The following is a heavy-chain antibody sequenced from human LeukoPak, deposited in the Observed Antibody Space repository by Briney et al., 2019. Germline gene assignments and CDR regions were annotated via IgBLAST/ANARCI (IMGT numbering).Heavy chain of an antibody. D-gene: IGHD3-10*02. V-gene: IGHV3-30*18. CDR1: GFTFSSYG. J-gene: IGHJ4*02. CDR3: AKDLRSEYHFDY. Sequence: GGSLRLSCAASGFTFSSYGMHWVRQAPGKGLEWVAVISYDGSSKYYADSVKGRFTISRDNSKNTLYLQMNSLRAEDTAVYYCAKDLRSEYHFDYWGQGTLVTVSS. CDR2: ISYDGSSK.